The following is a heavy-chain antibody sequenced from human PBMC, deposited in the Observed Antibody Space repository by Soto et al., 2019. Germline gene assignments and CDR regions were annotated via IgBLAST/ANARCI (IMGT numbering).Heavy chain of an antibody. CDR3: ARDSEVAIISPQIDY. CDR2: ISYDGSNK. Sequence: QVQVVESGGGVVQPGRSLRLSCAATGFNFNTFAMHWVRQAPGKGLEWVAVISYDGSNKYYVDSVKGRFTISRDNSENTLYLQMNSLRAEDTAVYYCARDSEVAIISPQIDYWGQGTLVTVSS. V-gene: IGHV3-30-3*01. J-gene: IGHJ4*02. D-gene: IGHD3-22*01. CDR1: GFNFNTFA.